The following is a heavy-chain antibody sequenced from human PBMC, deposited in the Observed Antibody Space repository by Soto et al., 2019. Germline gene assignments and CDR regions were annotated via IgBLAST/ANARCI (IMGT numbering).Heavy chain of an antibody. D-gene: IGHD3-22*01. Sequence: EVQLVESGGGLVQPGGSLRLSCAASGFTFSSYSMNWVRQAPGKGLEWVSYISSSSSTIYYADSVKGRFTISRDNAKNLLYLQMNRLRAEDTAVYYCARGAYYYASSGLSYWGQGTLVTVSS. CDR3: ARGAYYYASSGLSY. CDR1: GFTFSSYS. CDR2: ISSSSSTI. V-gene: IGHV3-48*01. J-gene: IGHJ4*02.